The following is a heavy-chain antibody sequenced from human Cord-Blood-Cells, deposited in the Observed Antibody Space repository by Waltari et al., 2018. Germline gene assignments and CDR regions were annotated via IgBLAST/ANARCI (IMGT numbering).Heavy chain of an antibody. J-gene: IGHJ3*02. CDR3: ATGGNDEEAFDI. V-gene: IGHV1-24*01. CDR1: GYTLTELS. CDR2: FEPEDGET. Sequence: QVQLVQSGAEVKKPGASVKVSCKVSGYTLTELSMHWVRQAPGKVLEWMGGFEPEDGETIYAQKFQGRVTMTEDTSTDTAYMERSSLRSEDTAVYYCATGGNDEEAFDIWGQGTMVTVSS. D-gene: IGHD1-1*01.